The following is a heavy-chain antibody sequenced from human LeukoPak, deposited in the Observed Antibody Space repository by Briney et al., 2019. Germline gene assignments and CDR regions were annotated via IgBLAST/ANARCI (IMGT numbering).Heavy chain of an antibody. Sequence: ASVKVSCKASGYTFTSYYMHWVRQATGQGLEWMGWMNPNSGNTGYAQKFQGRVTMTRNTSISTAYMELSSLRSEDTAVYYCARAPYCSSTSCYAGYYYYMDVWGKGTTVTISS. CDR2: MNPNSGNT. V-gene: IGHV1-8*02. J-gene: IGHJ6*03. CDR3: ARAPYCSSTSCYAGYYYYMDV. CDR1: GYTFTSYY. D-gene: IGHD2-2*01.